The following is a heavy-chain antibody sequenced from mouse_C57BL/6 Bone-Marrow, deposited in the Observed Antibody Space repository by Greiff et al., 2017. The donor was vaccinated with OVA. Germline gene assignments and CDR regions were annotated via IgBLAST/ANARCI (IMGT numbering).Heavy chain of an antibody. V-gene: IGHV3-6*01. J-gene: IGHJ1*03. CDR2: ISYDGSN. CDR3: ARNNFDV. CDR1: GYSITSGYY. Sequence: DVKLQESGPGLVKPSQSLSLTCSVTGYSITSGYYWNWIRRFPGNKLEWMGYISYDGSNNYNPSLKNRISITRDTSKNQFFLKLNSVTTEDTATYYCARNNFDVWGTGTTVTVSS.